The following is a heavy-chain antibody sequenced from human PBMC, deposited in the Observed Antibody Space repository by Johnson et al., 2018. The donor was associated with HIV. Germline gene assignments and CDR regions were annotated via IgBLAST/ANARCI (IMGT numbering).Heavy chain of an antibody. V-gene: IGHV3-30-3*01. J-gene: IGHJ3*02. CDR2: ISYDGSNK. D-gene: IGHD3-22*01. CDR1: GFTFSSYA. CDR3: ASDRPIAPFDI. Sequence: QVQLVESGGGVVQPGRSLRLSCAASGFTFSSYAMHCVRQAPGKGLEWVAVISYDGSNKYYADHVKGRFTISRDNSKNTLYLQMNSLRAEDTAVYYCASDRPIAPFDIWGQGTMVTVSS.